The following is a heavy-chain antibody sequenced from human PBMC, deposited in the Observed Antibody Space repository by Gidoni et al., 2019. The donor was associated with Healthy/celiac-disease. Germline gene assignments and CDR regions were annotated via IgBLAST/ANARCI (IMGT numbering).Heavy chain of an antibody. D-gene: IGHD3-3*01. Sequence: QVQLVQSGAEVKEPGASVKVSCKASGYTFTDYVIHWARQAPGQRLEWMGWITTGSGDTKYSQKFHDRVTITRDTSASTVYMELSSLRSEDTAVYYCARDHNAFGVTHDYYYAMGVWGQGITVTVSS. CDR2: ITTGSGDT. CDR1: GYTFTDYV. V-gene: IGHV1-3*04. J-gene: IGHJ6*02. CDR3: ARDHNAFGVTHDYYYAMGV.